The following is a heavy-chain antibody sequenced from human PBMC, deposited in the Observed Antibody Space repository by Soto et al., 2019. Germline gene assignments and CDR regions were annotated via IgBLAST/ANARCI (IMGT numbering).Heavy chain of an antibody. D-gene: IGHD2-8*01. V-gene: IGHV3-30-3*01. CDR2: ISYDGSNK. Sequence: QVQLVESGGGVVQPGRSLRLSCAASGFTFSSYAMHWVRQAPGKGLEWVAVISYDGSNKYYADSVKGRFTISRDNFKNTLYLQMNSLRAEDTAVYYCEMALHWGQGTLVTVSS. CDR1: GFTFSSYA. J-gene: IGHJ1*01. CDR3: EMALH.